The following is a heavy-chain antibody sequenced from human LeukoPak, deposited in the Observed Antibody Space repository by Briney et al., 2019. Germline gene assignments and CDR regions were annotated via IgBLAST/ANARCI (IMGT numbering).Heavy chain of an antibody. V-gene: IGHV1-46*01. D-gene: IGHD3-22*01. Sequence: GASVKVSCKASGYTFTRSYMHWVRQAPGQGLEWMGIINPSGGSTSYAQKFQGRVTMTRDTSTSTVYMEQSSLRSEDTAVYHCAKGSYYYDSADYFDYWGQGTLVTVSS. CDR2: INPSGGST. CDR1: GYTFTRSY. J-gene: IGHJ4*02. CDR3: AKGSYYYDSADYFDY.